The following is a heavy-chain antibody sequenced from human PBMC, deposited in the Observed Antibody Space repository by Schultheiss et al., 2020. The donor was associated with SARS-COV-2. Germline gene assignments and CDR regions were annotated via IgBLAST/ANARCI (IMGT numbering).Heavy chain of an antibody. Sequence: SQTLSLTCTVSGGSISSGSYYWSWIRQPPGKGLEWIGRIHPGGSTNYNPSLKSRVTISVDTSKNQFSLKLSSVTAADTAVYYCARVREYSSRRYYYYYMDVWGKGTTVTVSS. CDR1: GGSISSGSYY. CDR2: IHPGGST. V-gene: IGHV4-61*01. CDR3: ARVREYSSRRYYYYYMDV. J-gene: IGHJ6*03. D-gene: IGHD5-12*01.